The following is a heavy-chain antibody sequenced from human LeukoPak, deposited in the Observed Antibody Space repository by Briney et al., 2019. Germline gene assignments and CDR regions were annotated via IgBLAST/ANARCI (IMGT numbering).Heavy chain of an antibody. CDR3: ARDLTERKYYIAY. CDR2: IRNTGTDT. V-gene: IGHV3-30*02. Sequence: GGSLILSCAASGFTFSSFSMNWVRQAPGEGLEWVSYIRNTGTDTYYADSVKGRFTISRDNSKNTSHLQVNSLRAADTALYSCARDLTERKYYIAYWGQGTLVTVSS. J-gene: IGHJ4*02. D-gene: IGHD2-8*02. CDR1: GFTFSSFS.